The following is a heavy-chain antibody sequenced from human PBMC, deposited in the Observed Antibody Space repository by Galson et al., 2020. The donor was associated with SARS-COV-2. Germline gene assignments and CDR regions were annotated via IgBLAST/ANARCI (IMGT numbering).Heavy chain of an antibody. V-gene: IGHV3-33*06. Sequence: GGSLRLSCVASGFRFSNYGMYWVRQAPGTGLEWVAVIWFAGGNKYNADSVKCRLTNSRDNSKNTLFLQMNNLRAEDTAVYYCAQPGTIFALGAPNGGHMDVWGKGTTVTVSS. CDR1: GFRFSNYG. CDR3: AQPGTIFALGAPNGGHMDV. CDR2: IWFAGGNK. J-gene: IGHJ6*03. D-gene: IGHD3-10*02.